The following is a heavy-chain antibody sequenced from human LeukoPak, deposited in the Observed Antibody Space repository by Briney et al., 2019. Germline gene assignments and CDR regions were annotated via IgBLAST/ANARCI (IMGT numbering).Heavy chain of an antibody. CDR1: GFTFSSYA. CDR3: ARVTTVLTYYYGMDV. Sequence: GGSLRLSCAASGFTFSSYAMHWVRQAPGKGLEWVAVTSYDGSNKYYADSVKGRFTISRDNSKNTLYLQMNSLKTEDTAVYYCARVTTVLTYYYGMDVWGQGTTVTVSS. D-gene: IGHD4-11*01. V-gene: IGHV3-30-3*01. CDR2: TSYDGSNK. J-gene: IGHJ6*02.